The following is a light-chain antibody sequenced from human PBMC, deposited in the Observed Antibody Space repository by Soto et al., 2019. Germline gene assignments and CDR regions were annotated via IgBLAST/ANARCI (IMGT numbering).Light chain of an antibody. V-gene: IGLV2-11*01. Sequence: QSVLTQPRSVSGSPGQSVTVSCTGTSSDVGGYNYVSWYQHHPGKAPKLMIYGVSQRPSGVPDRFSGSKSGNTASLTISGLQAEDEADYYCCSYAGSYTLVFGGGTKVTVL. CDR2: GVS. CDR1: SSDVGGYNY. CDR3: CSYAGSYTLV. J-gene: IGLJ3*02.